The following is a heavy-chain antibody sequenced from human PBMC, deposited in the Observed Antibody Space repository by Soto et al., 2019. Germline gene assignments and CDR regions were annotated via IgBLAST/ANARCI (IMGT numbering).Heavy chain of an antibody. CDR3: ARDIVSGMATIPLLYYYYYGMDV. V-gene: IGHV1-18*04. CDR1: GYTFTSYG. D-gene: IGHD5-12*01. CDR2: ISAYNGNT. Sequence: GASVKFSCKASGYTFTSYGISWVRQAPGQGLEWMGWISAYNGNTNYAQKLQGRVTMTTDTSTSTAYMELRSLRSDDTAVYYCARDIVSGMATIPLLYYYYYGMDVWGQGTTVTVSS. J-gene: IGHJ6*02.